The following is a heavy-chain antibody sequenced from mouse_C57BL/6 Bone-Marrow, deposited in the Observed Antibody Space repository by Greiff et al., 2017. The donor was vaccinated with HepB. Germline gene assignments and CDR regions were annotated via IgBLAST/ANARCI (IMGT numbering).Heavy chain of an antibody. CDR3: ARGTVVGYFDY. D-gene: IGHD1-1*01. CDR1: GFNIKDDY. Sequence: EVQLQQSGAELVRPGASVKLSCTASGFNIKDDYMHWVKQRPEQGLEWIGWIDPENGDTEYASKFQGKATITADTSSSTAYMQLSSLTSEDSAVYYCARGTVVGYFDYWGQGTTLTVSS. V-gene: IGHV14-4*01. J-gene: IGHJ2*01. CDR2: IDPENGDT.